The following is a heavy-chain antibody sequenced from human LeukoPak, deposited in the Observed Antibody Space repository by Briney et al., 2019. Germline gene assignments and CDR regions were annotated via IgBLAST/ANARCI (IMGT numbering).Heavy chain of an antibody. D-gene: IGHD6-13*01. Sequence: GASVKVSCKASGYTFTSYDINWVRQATGQGLEWMGWMNPNSGGTNYAQKFQGRVTMTRDTSISTAYMELSRLTSDDTAVYYCARDPRIAATGDDNWFDPWGQGTLVTVSS. CDR1: GYTFTSYD. CDR3: ARDPRIAATGDDNWFDP. J-gene: IGHJ5*02. V-gene: IGHV1-2*02. CDR2: MNPNSGGT.